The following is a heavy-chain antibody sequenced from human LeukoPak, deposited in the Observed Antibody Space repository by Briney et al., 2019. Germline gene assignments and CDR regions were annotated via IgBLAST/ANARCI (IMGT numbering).Heavy chain of an antibody. Sequence: GGSLRLSCAASGFTFSSYAMSWVRQAPGKGLEWVSAISGSGGSTYYADSVKGRFTISRDNSKNTLYLQMNSLRAEDTAVYYCAKDAVLWFGAPNPSDIWGQGTMVSVSS. D-gene: IGHD3-10*01. CDR3: AKDAVLWFGAPNPSDI. CDR1: GFTFSSYA. J-gene: IGHJ3*02. CDR2: ISGSGGST. V-gene: IGHV3-23*01.